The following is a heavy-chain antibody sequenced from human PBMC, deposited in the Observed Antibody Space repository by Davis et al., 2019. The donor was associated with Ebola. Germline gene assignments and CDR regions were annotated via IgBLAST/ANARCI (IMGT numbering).Heavy chain of an antibody. CDR2: IKQDGSEK. CDR3: ARARRSDNAMVRGAPAYYFDY. V-gene: IGHV3-7*01. D-gene: IGHD3-10*01. J-gene: IGHJ4*02. Sequence: PGGSLRLSCAASGFTFSSYWMSWVRQAPGKGLEWVANIKQDGSEKYYVDSVKGRFTISRDNAKNSLYLQMNSLRAEDTAVYYCARARRSDNAMVRGAPAYYFDYWGQGTLVTVSS. CDR1: GFTFSSYW.